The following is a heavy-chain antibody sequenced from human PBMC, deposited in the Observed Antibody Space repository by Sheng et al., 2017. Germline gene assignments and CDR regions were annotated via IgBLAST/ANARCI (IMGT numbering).Heavy chain of an antibody. CDR1: GFTVSTSS. Sequence: EVQLVETGGGLIQPGGSLRLSCAASGFTVSTSSMNWVRQPPGKGPEWLSVIYGGGNTYYADFVKGRFTISRDNSKNTVYLQMNSLRAEDTAVYYCVRRITGTTADYWGQGTLVTVSS. CDR3: VRRITGTTADY. CDR2: IYGGGNT. D-gene: IGHD1-7*01. V-gene: IGHV3-53*02. J-gene: IGHJ4*02.